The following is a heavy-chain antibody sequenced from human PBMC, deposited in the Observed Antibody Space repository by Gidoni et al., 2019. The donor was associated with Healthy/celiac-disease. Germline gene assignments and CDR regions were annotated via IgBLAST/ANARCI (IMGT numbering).Heavy chain of an antibody. CDR3: ARDTRFHDAFDI. D-gene: IGHD1-1*01. V-gene: IGHV1-2*06. J-gene: IGHJ3*02. CDR1: GYTFTGYY. Sequence: QVQLVQSGAEVKKPGASVKVCCKASGYTFTGYYMHWVRQAPGQGLEWMGRINPNSGGKNYAQKFQGRVTMTRDTSISTAYMELSRLRSDDTAVYYCARDTRFHDAFDIWGQGTMVTVSS. CDR2: INPNSGGK.